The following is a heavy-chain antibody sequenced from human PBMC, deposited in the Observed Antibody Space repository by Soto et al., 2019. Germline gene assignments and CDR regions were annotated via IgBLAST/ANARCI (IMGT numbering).Heavy chain of an antibody. Sequence: QLQLQESGPGLVKPSETLSLTCTVSGGSISSSTYYWGWIRQPPGKGLEWIGSISYTGTTHHNPSLKSRVTISVDTSKNQFSLRLSSVTAADTAVYYCARHLFVQSGSFDYWGQGTLVSVSS. CDR2: ISYTGTT. V-gene: IGHV4-39*01. CDR3: ARHLFVQSGSFDY. D-gene: IGHD1-26*01. J-gene: IGHJ4*02. CDR1: GGSISSSTYY.